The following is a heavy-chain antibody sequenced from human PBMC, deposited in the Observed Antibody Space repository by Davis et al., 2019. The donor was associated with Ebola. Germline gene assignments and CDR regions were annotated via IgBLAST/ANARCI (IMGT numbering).Heavy chain of an antibody. J-gene: IGHJ3*02. D-gene: IGHD2-2*03. Sequence: PSETLSLTCAVYGGSFSGYYWSWIRQHPGKGLEWIGYIYYSGSTYYNPSLKSRVTISVDTSKNQFSLKLSSVTAADTAVYYCARFLDIVVVPAALDAFDIWGQGTMVTVSS. CDR2: IYYSGST. CDR3: ARFLDIVVVPAALDAFDI. CDR1: GGSFSGYY. V-gene: IGHV4-31*11.